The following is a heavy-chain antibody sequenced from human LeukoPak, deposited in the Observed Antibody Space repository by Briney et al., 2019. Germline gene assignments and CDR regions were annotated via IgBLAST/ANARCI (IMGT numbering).Heavy chain of an antibody. D-gene: IGHD1-26*01. Sequence: ASVKVSCKASGYTFTGSYIHWMRQAPGQGLEWMGRTNPKSGDTNYAQKFQGRVTMTSDTSITTAYMELRRLKSGDTAFYFCATEDSRSGSYYDPWGQGTLVTVSS. CDR1: GYTFTGSY. J-gene: IGHJ5*02. V-gene: IGHV1-2*06. CDR2: TNPKSGDT. CDR3: ATEDSRSGSYYDP.